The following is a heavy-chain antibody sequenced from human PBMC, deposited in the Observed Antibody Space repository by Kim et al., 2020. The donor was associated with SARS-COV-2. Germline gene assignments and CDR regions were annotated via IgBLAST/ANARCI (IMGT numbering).Heavy chain of an antibody. D-gene: IGHD5-12*01. V-gene: IGHV1-69*05. CDR3: AGGYDSYYFDY. Sequence: SYAQKFQGRVTITTDESTSTAYMGLSSLRSEDTAVYYCAGGYDSYYFDYWGQGTMVTVSS. J-gene: IGHJ4*02.